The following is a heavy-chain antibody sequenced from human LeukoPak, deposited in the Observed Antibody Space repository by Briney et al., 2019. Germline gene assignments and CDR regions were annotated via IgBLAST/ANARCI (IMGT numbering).Heavy chain of an antibody. CDR3: ARDVPDY. V-gene: IGHV3-23*01. Sequence: GGSLRLSCAASGFTFSNYAMTWVRQSPGKGLEWVSIITESGDNSYYADSVKGRFTLSRDNSKNTVYLQMNSLRDEDTAVYYCARDVPDYWGQGTLVTVSS. CDR1: GFTFSNYA. CDR2: ITESGDNS. J-gene: IGHJ4*02.